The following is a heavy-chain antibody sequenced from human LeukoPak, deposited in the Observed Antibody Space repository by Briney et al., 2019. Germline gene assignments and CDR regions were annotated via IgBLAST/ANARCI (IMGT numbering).Heavy chain of an antibody. V-gene: IGHV3-30*04. CDR3: ARDRIKYYYGSGSYYNPLYYYGMDV. D-gene: IGHD3-10*01. CDR2: ISYDGSNK. CDR1: GFTFSSYA. J-gene: IGHJ6*04. Sequence: GRSLRLSCAASGFTFSSYAMHWVRQAPGKGLEWVAVISYDGSNKYYADSVKGRFTISGDNSKNTLYLQMNSLRAEDTAVYYCARDRIKYYYGSGSYYNPLYYYGMDVWGKGTTVTVSS.